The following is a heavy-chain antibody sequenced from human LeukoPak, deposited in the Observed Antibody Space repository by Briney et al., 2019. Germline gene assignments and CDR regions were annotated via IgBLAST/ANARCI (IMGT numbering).Heavy chain of an antibody. Sequence: GGSLRLSCAASGFTFNRETMNWVRQAPGKGLEWVSSISSSNSYIYYADSVKGRCTISRDNAKNSVYLQMNSLRPEDTAMYYCASGFTGRGIAMIWGQGTLVAVSS. D-gene: IGHD6-13*01. CDR2: ISSSNSYI. CDR1: GFTFNRET. V-gene: IGHV3-21*06. J-gene: IGHJ4*02. CDR3: ASGFTGRGIAMI.